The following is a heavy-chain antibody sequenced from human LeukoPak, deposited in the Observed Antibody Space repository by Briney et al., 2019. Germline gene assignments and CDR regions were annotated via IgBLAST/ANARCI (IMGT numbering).Heavy chain of an antibody. CDR3: ATYDSSGYYYVFDY. D-gene: IGHD3-22*01. CDR1: GFTFSSYA. V-gene: IGHV3-30*04. Sequence: GRSLRLSCEASGFTFSSYAMHWVRQAPGKGLEWVAVISYDGSNKYYADSVKGRFTISRDNSKNTLCLQMNSLRAEDTAVYYCATYDSSGYYYVFDYWGQGTLVTVSS. J-gene: IGHJ4*02. CDR2: ISYDGSNK.